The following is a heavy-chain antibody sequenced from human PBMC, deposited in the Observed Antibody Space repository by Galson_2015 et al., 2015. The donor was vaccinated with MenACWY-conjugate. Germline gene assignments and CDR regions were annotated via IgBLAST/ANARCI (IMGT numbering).Heavy chain of an antibody. V-gene: IGHV3-53*01. J-gene: IGHJ5*02. D-gene: IGHD3-22*01. CDR3: ARESGDSSGHPSS. Sequence: LRLSCAASGFRVSSEYMSWVSQAPGKGREWVSIIYRDGKTFYADSVQGRFIISRDNSKNTLYLQMNSLTAEDTAVYYCARESGDSSGHPSSWGQGTLVTVSS. CDR1: GFRVSSEY. CDR2: IYRDGKT.